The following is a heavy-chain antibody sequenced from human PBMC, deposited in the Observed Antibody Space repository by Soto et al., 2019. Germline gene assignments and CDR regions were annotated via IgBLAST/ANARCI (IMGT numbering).Heavy chain of an antibody. CDR2: SIPICGTA. CDR1: GGTFSSYA. J-gene: IGHJ6*02. CDR3: AGGGVITRFEVDNRPSHGRGG. V-gene: IGHV1-69*01. Sequence: QVQLVQSGAEVKKPGSSVKVSCKASGGTFSSYAISWVRQAPGQGLEWMGGSIPICGTANYAKKFQGRGTITADESTSTADRESRSQRTEDAAEYYRAGGGVITRFEVDNRPSHGRGGWGQGTTGTVAS. D-gene: IGHD3-10*01.